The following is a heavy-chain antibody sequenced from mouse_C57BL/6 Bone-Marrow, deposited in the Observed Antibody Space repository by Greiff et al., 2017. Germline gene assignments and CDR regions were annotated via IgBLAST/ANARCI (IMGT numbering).Heavy chain of an antibody. Sequence: VQLQQPGAELVMPGASVKLSCKASGYTFTSYWMHWVKQRPGQGLEWIGEIDPSDSYTNYNQKFKGKSTLTVDKSSSTAYMQLSSLTSEDSAVYYCASRYYYGSSDYARDYWGQGTSVTVSS. CDR3: ASRYYYGSSDYARDY. J-gene: IGHJ4*01. V-gene: IGHV1-69*01. CDR2: IDPSDSYT. CDR1: GYTFTSYW. D-gene: IGHD1-1*01.